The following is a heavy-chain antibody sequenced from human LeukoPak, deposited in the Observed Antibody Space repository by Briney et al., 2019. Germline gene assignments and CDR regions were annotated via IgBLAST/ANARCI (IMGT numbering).Heavy chain of an antibody. Sequence: ASVKVSCKASGYTFTSYDINWVRQATGQGLEWMGWMNPKSGNTGYAQKFQGRVTITRNTSISTAYMEVSSLRSEDTAVYYCGRGRGSSWYRWFDPWGQGTLVTVSS. D-gene: IGHD6-13*01. CDR2: MNPKSGNT. V-gene: IGHV1-8*03. CDR1: GYTFTSYD. J-gene: IGHJ5*02. CDR3: GRGRGSSWYRWFDP.